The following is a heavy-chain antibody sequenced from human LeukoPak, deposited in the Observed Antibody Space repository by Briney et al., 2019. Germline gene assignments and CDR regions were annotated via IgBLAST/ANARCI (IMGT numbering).Heavy chain of an antibody. J-gene: IGHJ4*02. V-gene: IGHV3-11*01. CDR1: RFTFSDYY. Sequence: GGSLRLSCAASRFTFSDYYMTWIRQAPGKGLEGASYISSSSSTIYYADSVKGRFTISRDNAKNSLYLQMNSLRAEDTAVYYCARDPGSHNSSGWYDYWGQGTLVTVSS. CDR3: ARDPGSHNSSGWYDY. CDR2: ISSSSSTI. D-gene: IGHD6-19*01.